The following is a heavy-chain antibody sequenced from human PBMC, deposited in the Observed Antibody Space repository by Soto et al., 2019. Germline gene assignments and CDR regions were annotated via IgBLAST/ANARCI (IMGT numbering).Heavy chain of an antibody. V-gene: IGHV3-49*03. Sequence: PGGSLRLSCTASGFTFGDYAMSWFRQAPGKGLEWVGFIRSKAYGGTTEYAASVKGRFTISRDDSKSIAYLQMNSLKTEDTAVYSCTRDTIGCELQPTYFDYWGQGTLVTVSS. CDR2: IRSKAYGGTT. CDR1: GFTFGDYA. J-gene: IGHJ4*02. CDR3: TRDTIGCELQPTYFDY. D-gene: IGHD1-26*01.